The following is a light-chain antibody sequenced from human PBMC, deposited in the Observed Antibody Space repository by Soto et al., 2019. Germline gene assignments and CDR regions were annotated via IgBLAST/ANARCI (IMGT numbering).Light chain of an antibody. CDR2: EVT. Sequence: QSALTQPASVSGSPGQSITISCTGTSSDVGAYDYVSWYQQHPGEAPKLMIYEVTKRPSGVPDRFSGSKSGNTASLTVSGLQTEDEADYYCSSFARSNNFVFGTGTKVTVL. CDR3: SSFARSNNFV. CDR1: SSDVGAYDY. J-gene: IGLJ1*01. V-gene: IGLV2-8*01.